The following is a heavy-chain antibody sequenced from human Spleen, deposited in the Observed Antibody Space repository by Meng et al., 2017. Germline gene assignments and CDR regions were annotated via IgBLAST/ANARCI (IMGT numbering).Heavy chain of an antibody. CDR2: IYHNGDT. CDR3: ARTQYYYDSSGYCY. V-gene: IGHV4-59*12. Sequence: SETLSLTCTVSDDSISSYYWNWIRQPPGKGLEWIGFIYHNGDTNYNPSLKSRVTISVDTSKNQFSLKLSSVTAADTAVYYCARTQYYYDSSGYCYWGQGTLVTVSS. CDR1: DDSISSYY. J-gene: IGHJ4*02. D-gene: IGHD3-22*01.